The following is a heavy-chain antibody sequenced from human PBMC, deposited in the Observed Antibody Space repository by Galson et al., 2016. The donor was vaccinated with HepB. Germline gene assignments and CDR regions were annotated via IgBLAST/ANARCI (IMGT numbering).Heavy chain of an antibody. V-gene: IGHV1-69*06. Sequence: SVKVSCKASGDNIGSYAINWVRQAPGQGLEWMGGIIPVYETTNYAQKFQGRVTITADKSTGTFYMELSSLRSEDTAVYFCARGTASRIFATVVLDYYYYYTDVWGEGTMVIVSS. CDR2: IIPVYETT. D-gene: IGHD1-1*01. CDR3: ARGTASRIFATVVLDYYYYYTDV. J-gene: IGHJ6*03. CDR1: GDNIGSYA.